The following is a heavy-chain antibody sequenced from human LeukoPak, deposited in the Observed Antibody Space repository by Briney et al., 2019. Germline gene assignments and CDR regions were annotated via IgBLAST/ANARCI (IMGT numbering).Heavy chain of an antibody. V-gene: IGHV4-39*07. Sequence: SETLSLTRTVSGGSISSYYWGWIRQPPGKGLVWIGSIYYSGSTYYIPSLKSRVTISVDTSKNQFSLKLSSVTAADTAVYYCARDSEYYYGSGSYYNGDYWGQGTLVTVSS. J-gene: IGHJ4*02. CDR2: IYYSGST. CDR3: ARDSEYYYGSGSYYNGDY. CDR1: GGSISSYY. D-gene: IGHD3-10*01.